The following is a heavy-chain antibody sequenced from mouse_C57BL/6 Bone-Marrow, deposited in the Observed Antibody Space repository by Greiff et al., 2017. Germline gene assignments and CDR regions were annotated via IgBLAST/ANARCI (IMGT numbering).Heavy chain of an antibody. J-gene: IGHJ3*01. CDR3: ARRGPFAY. Sequence: QVQLQQPGAELVRPGTSVKLSCKASGYTFTSYWMHWVKQRTGQGLEWIGEIDPSDSYTNYNQKFKGKATLTVDTSSSTAYMQLSSLPSEDAAVYFCARRGPFAYWGQGTLVTVSA. V-gene: IGHV1-59*01. CDR1: GYTFTSYW. CDR2: IDPSDSYT.